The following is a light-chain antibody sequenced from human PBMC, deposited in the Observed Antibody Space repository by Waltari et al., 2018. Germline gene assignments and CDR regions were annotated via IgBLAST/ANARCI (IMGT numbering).Light chain of an antibody. V-gene: IGLV2-23*01. CDR1: SSGVGNYNL. Sequence: QSALTQPASASGSPGQSITISCTGTSSGVGNYNLVSWYQQYPGKAPKVMIYDDNRRPSGVSDRFSGSKSGNTASLTISGVQAEDEADYYCCSYAGSYTWVFGGGTKLTVL. CDR3: CSYAGSYTWV. CDR2: DDN. J-gene: IGLJ3*02.